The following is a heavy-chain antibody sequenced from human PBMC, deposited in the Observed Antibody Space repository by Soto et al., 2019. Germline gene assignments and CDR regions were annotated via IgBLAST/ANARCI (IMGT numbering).Heavy chain of an antibody. D-gene: IGHD3-10*01. CDR3: ARGSVVRGVAYYGMDV. Sequence: QVQLQESGPGLVKPSGTLSLTCAVSGGSISSINWWSWVRQPPGKGLEWIGEIYHSGSTNYNPSLKHRVTISVDKSKNQFSLKLSSVNAADTAAYYCARGSVVRGVAYYGMDVWGQGTTVTVSS. V-gene: IGHV4-4*02. J-gene: IGHJ6*02. CDR1: GGSISSINW. CDR2: IYHSGST.